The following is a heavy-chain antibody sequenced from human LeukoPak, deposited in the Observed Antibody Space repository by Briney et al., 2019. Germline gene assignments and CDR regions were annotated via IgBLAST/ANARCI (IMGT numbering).Heavy chain of an antibody. V-gene: IGHV4-31*09. CDR1: GGSISSDGYY. CDR2: IYYSGTT. D-gene: IGHD4-23*01. J-gene: IGHJ4*02. CDR3: ARNGGNSDFDY. Sequence: SETLSLTCSVSGGSISSDGYYWSWIRQLPGKGLEWTGYIYYSGTTYYNPSLKSRVTMLLDKSKNQFSLNLNSVTAADTAVYYCARNGGNSDFDYWGQGTLVTVSS.